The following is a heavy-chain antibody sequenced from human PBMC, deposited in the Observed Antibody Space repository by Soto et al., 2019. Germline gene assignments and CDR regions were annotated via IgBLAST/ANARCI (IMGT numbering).Heavy chain of an antibody. V-gene: IGHV1-3*01. CDR1: GYTFTSYA. CDR3: ARAVAVPADFDY. J-gene: IGHJ4*02. Sequence: ASVKVSCKASGYTFTSYAMHWVRQAPGQRLEWMGWINAGNGNTKYSQKFQGRVTITRDTSASTAYMGLSSLRSEDTAVYYCARAVAVPADFDYWGQGTLVTVSS. CDR2: INAGNGNT. D-gene: IGHD6-19*01.